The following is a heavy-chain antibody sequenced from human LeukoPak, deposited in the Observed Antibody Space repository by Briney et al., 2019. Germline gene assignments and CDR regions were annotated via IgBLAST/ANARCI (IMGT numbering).Heavy chain of an antibody. D-gene: IGHD3-16*01. CDR1: DASMSHYY. J-gene: IGHJ4*02. CDR3: ARGIRVSWGY. V-gene: IGHV4-34*01. CDR2: INHSGST. Sequence: SETLSLTCTVSDASMSHYYWSWIRQPPGKGLEWIGEINHSGSTNYNPSLKSRVTISVDTSKNQFSLKLSSVTAADTAVYYCARGIRVSWGYWGQGTLVTVSS.